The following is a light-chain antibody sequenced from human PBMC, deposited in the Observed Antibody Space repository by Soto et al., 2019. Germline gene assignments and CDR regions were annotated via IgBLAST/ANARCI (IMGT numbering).Light chain of an antibody. V-gene: IGKV1-5*03. CDR2: KAS. CDR1: QYISSW. CDR3: HQYNSQRT. Sequence: DIQMTQSPSTLSASVGDRVTITCRASQYISSWMAWYQQKPGKAPKLLIYKASSLESGVPSRFSGSGSGTEFTLTITSLQPDDFATSYCHQYNSQRTFGQGTKVEIK. J-gene: IGKJ1*01.